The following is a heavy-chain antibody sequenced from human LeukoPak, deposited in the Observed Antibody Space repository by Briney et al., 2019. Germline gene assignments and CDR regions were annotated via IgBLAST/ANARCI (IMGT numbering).Heavy chain of an antibody. Sequence: GGSLRLSCAASGFTFSSYSMNWVRQAPGKGLEWVSSISSSSSYIYYADSVKGRFTISRDNAKNSLYLQMTSLRAEDTAVYYCARDAPYGSGSYYSYWGQGTLVTVSS. CDR3: ARDAPYGSGSYYSY. V-gene: IGHV3-21*01. D-gene: IGHD3-10*01. J-gene: IGHJ4*02. CDR1: GFTFSSYS. CDR2: ISSSSSYI.